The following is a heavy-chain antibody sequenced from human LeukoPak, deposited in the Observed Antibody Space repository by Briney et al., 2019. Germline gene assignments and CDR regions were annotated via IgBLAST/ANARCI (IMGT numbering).Heavy chain of an antibody. D-gene: IGHD6-13*01. CDR3: AGDSQQQLTRTYYYYYMDV. Sequence: ASVKVSCKASGYTFTSYYMHWVRQAPGQGLEWMGIINPSGGSTSYAQKFQGRVTMTRDMSTSTVYMELSSLRSEDTAVYYCAGDSQQQLTRTYYYYYMDVWGKGTTVTISS. CDR1: GYTFTSYY. J-gene: IGHJ6*03. CDR2: INPSGGST. V-gene: IGHV1-46*01.